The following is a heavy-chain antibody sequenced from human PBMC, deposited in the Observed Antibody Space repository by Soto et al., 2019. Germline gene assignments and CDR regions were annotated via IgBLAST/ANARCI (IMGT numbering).Heavy chain of an antibody. CDR2: IIDSGGST. J-gene: IGHJ6*02. V-gene: IGHV3-23*01. CDR3: AKRRSYYYYYGVDV. CDR1: GFTVPVYN. Sequence: GSLRLSCAPSGFTVPVYNMAWVRQAPGKGLEWVSDIIDSGGSTYYADSVKGRFTISRDNSKSTLYLQMNSLRAEDTALSYCAKRRSYYYYYGVDVWGQGTTVTVSS.